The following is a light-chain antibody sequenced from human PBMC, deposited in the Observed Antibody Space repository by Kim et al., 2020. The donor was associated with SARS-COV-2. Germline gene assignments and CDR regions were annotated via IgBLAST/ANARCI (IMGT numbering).Light chain of an antibody. J-gene: IGKJ1*01. Sequence: EIVLTQSPGTLCLSLGDRATLSCRASQSVYSDYLAWYQQKPGQAPRLLIHEASIRATGIPDRFSGSGSGTDFTLTIRRLQPEDFAVYYCQQYGSSWTFGQGTKVDIK. CDR3: QQYGSSWT. CDR2: EAS. V-gene: IGKV3-20*01. CDR1: QSVYSDY.